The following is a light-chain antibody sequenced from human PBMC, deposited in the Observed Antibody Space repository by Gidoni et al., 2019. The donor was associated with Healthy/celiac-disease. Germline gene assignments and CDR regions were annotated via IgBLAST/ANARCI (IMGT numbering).Light chain of an antibody. CDR1: QSVSSN. Sequence: EIVMTQSTATLSVSPGERATLSCRASQSVSSNLAWYQQKPGQAPRLLIYGASTRATGIPARFSGSGSGTEFTLTISSLQSEDFAVYYCQQYNNWPPYTFGQGTKLESK. CDR2: GAS. V-gene: IGKV3-15*01. CDR3: QQYNNWPPYT. J-gene: IGKJ2*01.